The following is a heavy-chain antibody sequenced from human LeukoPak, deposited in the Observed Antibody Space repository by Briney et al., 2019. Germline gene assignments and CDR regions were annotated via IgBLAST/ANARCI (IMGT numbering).Heavy chain of an antibody. Sequence: GASVKVSCKASGYTFTSYGISWVRQAPGQGLEWMGWISAYNGNTNYAQKLQGRVTMTTDTSTSTAYMELRSLRSDDTAVYYCARDRDMIVVVITSDAFDIWGQGTTVTVSS. CDR3: ARDRDMIVVVITSDAFDI. V-gene: IGHV1-18*01. CDR1: GYTFTSYG. J-gene: IGHJ3*02. D-gene: IGHD3-22*01. CDR2: ISAYNGNT.